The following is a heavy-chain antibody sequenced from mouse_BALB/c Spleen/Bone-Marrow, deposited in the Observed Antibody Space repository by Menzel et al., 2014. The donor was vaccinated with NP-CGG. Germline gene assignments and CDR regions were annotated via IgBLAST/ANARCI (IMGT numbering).Heavy chain of an antibody. V-gene: IGHV2-3*01. D-gene: IGHD1-2*01. Sequence: VMLVESGPGLVAPSQSLSITCTVSGFSLTNYGVSWVRQPPGQGLEWLGEIWRDGGTNYHSALLSRLSNSKDTSKGQVFLKLNILQTDDTATYYCAKWDYYGDNYAMDYWGQGTSVTVSS. J-gene: IGHJ4*01. CDR3: AKWDYYGDNYAMDY. CDR2: IWRDGGT. CDR1: GFSLTNYG.